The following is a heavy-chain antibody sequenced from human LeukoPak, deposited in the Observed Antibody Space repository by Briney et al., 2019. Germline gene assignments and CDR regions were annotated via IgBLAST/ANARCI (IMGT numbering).Heavy chain of an antibody. CDR1: GYTFTGYY. D-gene: IGHD2-2*01. J-gene: IGHJ5*02. Sequence: ASVKVSCKASGYTFTGYYMHWVRQAPGQGLEWMGWINPNSGGTNYAQKFQGRVTMTTDTSTSTAYMELRSLRSDDTAVYYCARDPYLCSSTSCYFWFDPWGQGTLVTVSS. V-gene: IGHV1-2*02. CDR3: ARDPYLCSSTSCYFWFDP. CDR2: INPNSGGT.